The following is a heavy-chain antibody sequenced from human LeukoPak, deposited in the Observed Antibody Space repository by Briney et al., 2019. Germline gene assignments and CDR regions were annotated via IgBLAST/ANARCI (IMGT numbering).Heavy chain of an antibody. CDR3: ASQRGPVIYSGSPGAFDI. CDR1: GGTFSSDA. V-gene: IGHV1-69*05. CDR2: IIPIFGTA. J-gene: IGHJ3*02. Sequence: GASVKVSCEASGGTFSSDAISWVRQAPGQGLEWMGGIIPIFGTANYAQKFQARVTITTDEPTSTAYMELSSLRSEDTAVYYCASQRGPVIYSGSPGAFDIWGQGTMVTVSS. D-gene: IGHD1-26*01.